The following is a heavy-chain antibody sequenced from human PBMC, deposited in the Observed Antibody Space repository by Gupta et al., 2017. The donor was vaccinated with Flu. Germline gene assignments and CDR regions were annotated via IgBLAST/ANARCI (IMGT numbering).Heavy chain of an antibody. CDR3: GRFIFRYALYFDY. J-gene: IGHJ4*02. CDR1: SRYW. V-gene: IGHV3-7*01. Sequence: SRYWMSWAGQAPGKGLEWVATIKPDGSGQRYAGYWKDRITNASYNALTSLYLEMNRMSAEDSAICGCGRFIFRYALYFDYWGQGTMVTVSS. D-gene: IGHD3-3*01. CDR2: IKPDGSGQ.